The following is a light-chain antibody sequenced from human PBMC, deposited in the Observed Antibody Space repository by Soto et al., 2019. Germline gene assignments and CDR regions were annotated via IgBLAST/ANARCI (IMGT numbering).Light chain of an antibody. CDR3: QQSYIIPRT. J-gene: IGKJ1*01. V-gene: IGKV1-39*01. CDR1: QNINAY. Sequence: DIQLTQSPSSLSASVGDGVTITCLSSQNINAYLNWYQQKAGKAPELLIYAASNLQSGVPPRFSGSGSGTEFALIISSLQPEDSATYYCQQSYIIPRTFGQGTKVDIK. CDR2: AAS.